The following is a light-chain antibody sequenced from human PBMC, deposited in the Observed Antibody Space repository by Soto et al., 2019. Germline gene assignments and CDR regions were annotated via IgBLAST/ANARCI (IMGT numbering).Light chain of an antibody. CDR1: SSNIGSNT. Sequence: QSVLTQPTSASGTPGQRVTISCSGSSSNIGSNTVNWYQQLPGTAPKLLIYSNNQRPSGVPDRFSGSKSGTSASLAISGLQSEDEADYYCAAWDDSLNDHVVFGGGTKVTVL. V-gene: IGLV1-44*01. J-gene: IGLJ2*01. CDR3: AAWDDSLNDHVV. CDR2: SNN.